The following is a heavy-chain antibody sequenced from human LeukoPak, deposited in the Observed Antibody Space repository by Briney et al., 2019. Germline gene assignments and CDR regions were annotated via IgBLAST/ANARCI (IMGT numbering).Heavy chain of an antibody. CDR2: ISWNSGSI. J-gene: IGHJ4*02. Sequence: GRSLRLSCAASGFTFDDYAMHWVRQAPGKGLEWVSGISWNSGSIGYADSVKGRFTISRDNAKNSLYLQMNSLRAEDTAVYYCARETRTYEFDYWGQGTLVTVSS. V-gene: IGHV3-9*01. CDR1: GFTFDDYA. CDR3: ARETRTYEFDY. D-gene: IGHD3-22*01.